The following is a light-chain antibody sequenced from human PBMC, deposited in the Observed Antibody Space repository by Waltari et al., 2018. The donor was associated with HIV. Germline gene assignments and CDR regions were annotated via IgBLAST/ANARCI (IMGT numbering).Light chain of an antibody. CDR1: HIGTKS. CDR3: QVWDSSSDHLVV. J-gene: IGLJ2*01. V-gene: IGLV3-21*02. Sequence: SYVLTQPPSVSVAPGQTARITCGGNHIGTKSVHWYQQKPGQAPVLVVYDDSDRPSGVPERFSGSNSGNTATLTISRVEAGDEADYYCQVWDSSSDHLVVFGGGTRLTVL. CDR2: DDS.